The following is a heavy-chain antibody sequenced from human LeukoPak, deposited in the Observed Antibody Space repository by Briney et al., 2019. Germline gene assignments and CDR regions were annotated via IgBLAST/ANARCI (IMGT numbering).Heavy chain of an antibody. Sequence: GGSLRLSCAASGFTFSSYGMHWVRQAPGKGLEWVAVISYDGSNKYYADPVKGRFTISRDNSKNTLYLQMNSLRAEDTAVYYCARGGSRTYFDYWGQGTLVTVSS. CDR3: ARGGSRTYFDY. D-gene: IGHD6-13*01. V-gene: IGHV3-30*03. CDR1: GFTFSSYG. CDR2: ISYDGSNK. J-gene: IGHJ4*02.